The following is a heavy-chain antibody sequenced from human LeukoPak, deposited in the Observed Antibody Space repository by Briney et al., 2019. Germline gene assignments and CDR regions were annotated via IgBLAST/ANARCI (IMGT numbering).Heavy chain of an antibody. CDR1: GYTFTGYY. CDR3: ARVALEWLLYDDAFDI. Sequence: ASVKVSCKASGYTFTGYYMHWVRQAPGLGLEWMGRINPNSGGTNYAQKFQGRVTMTRDTSISTAYMELSRLRSDDTAVYYCARVALEWLLYDDAFDIWGQGTMVTVSS. V-gene: IGHV1-2*06. J-gene: IGHJ3*02. CDR2: INPNSGGT. D-gene: IGHD3-3*01.